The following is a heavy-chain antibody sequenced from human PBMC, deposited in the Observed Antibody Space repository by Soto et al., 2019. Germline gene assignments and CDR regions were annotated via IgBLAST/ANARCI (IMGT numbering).Heavy chain of an antibody. D-gene: IGHD3-9*01. Sequence: EVHLLESGGGLVQPGGSLRLSCAASGFTFSSYAMSWVRQAPGKGLEWVSDITGSGGYTFYADSVTGRFTISRDNSKKTRWLQMSSLRAEDTAVYYCAKERYYDILTGPENYYYHYGMDVWGQGTTVTVAS. CDR1: GFTFSSYA. V-gene: IGHV3-23*01. J-gene: IGHJ6*02. CDR3: AKERYYDILTGPENYYYHYGMDV. CDR2: ITGSGGYT.